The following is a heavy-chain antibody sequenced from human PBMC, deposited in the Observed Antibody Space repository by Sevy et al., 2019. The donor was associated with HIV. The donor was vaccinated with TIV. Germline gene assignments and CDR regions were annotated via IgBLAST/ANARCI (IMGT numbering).Heavy chain of an antibody. CDR3: AGFEYGDYTNLFDP. CDR1: GGSISSSSYY. D-gene: IGHD4-17*01. J-gene: IGHJ5*02. Sequence: SETLSLTCTVSGGSISSSSYYWGWIRQPPGKGLEWIGNIYYSGSSYYNPSLNGRVTISVVTSKNQFSLKLTSVTAADTAVYYCAGFEYGDYTNLFDPWGQGTLVTVSS. V-gene: IGHV4-39*01. CDR2: IYYSGSS.